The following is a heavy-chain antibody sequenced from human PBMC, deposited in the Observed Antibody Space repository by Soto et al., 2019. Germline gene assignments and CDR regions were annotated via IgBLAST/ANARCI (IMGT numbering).Heavy chain of an antibody. CDR1: GFTFSNAW. Sequence: PGGSLRLSCXASGFTFSNAWMSWVRQAPGKGLEWVGRIKSKTDGGTTDYAAPVKGRFTISRDDSKNTLYLQMNSLKTEDTAVYYCTTGNTIFGVVYFGSPFDYWGQGTLVTVSS. V-gene: IGHV3-15*01. CDR3: TTGNTIFGVVYFGSPFDY. J-gene: IGHJ4*02. D-gene: IGHD3-3*01. CDR2: IKSKTDGGTT.